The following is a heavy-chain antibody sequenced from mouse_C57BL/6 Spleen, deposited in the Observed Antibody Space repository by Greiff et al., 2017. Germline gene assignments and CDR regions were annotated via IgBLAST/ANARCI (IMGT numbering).Heavy chain of an antibody. CDR3: ARWGNYVGVDY. V-gene: IGHV1-82*01. CDR2: IYPGDGDT. J-gene: IGHJ4*01. CDR1: GYAFSSSW. Sequence: QVQLQQSGPELVKPGASVKISCKASGYAFSSSWLNWVKQRPGKGLEWIGRIYPGDGDTNYNGKFKGKATLTADKSSSTAYMQLSSLTSEDSAVYICARWGNYVGVDYWGQGTSVTVSS. D-gene: IGHD2-1*01.